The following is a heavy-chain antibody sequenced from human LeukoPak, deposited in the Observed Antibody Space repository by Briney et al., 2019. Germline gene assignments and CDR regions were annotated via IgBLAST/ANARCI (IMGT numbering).Heavy chain of an antibody. J-gene: IGHJ4*02. CDR1: GLTFSTYS. D-gene: IGHD6-19*01. Sequence: GGSLRLSCAVSGLTFSTYSMTWVRQGPGKGLEWVSSIYDSGAKIFYADSVKGRFTISRDNSKNMLYLQMNSLRVEDTAVYYCAKDVAPDSGWDLDYWGQGTLVTVSS. CDR3: AKDVAPDSGWDLDY. CDR2: IYDSGAKI. V-gene: IGHV3-23*01.